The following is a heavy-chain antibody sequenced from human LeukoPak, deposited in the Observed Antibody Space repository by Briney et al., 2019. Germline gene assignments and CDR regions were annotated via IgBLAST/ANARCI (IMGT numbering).Heavy chain of an antibody. CDR2: INPNSGVT. V-gene: IGHV1-2*02. J-gene: IGHJ5*02. CDR1: GYTFIVYY. D-gene: IGHD3-10*01. Sequence: GASVKVSCKASGYTFIVYYMHWVRQAPGQGLEWMGWINPNSGVTNFAQRFQGRVTVTRDTSISTVYMELSGLRSDDTAIYYCARILVRGGNWFDPWGQGTLVTVSS. CDR3: ARILVRGGNWFDP.